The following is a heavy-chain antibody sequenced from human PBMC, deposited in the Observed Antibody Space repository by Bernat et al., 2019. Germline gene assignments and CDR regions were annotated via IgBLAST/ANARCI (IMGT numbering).Heavy chain of an antibody. D-gene: IGHD5-24*01. CDR2: ISYDGSNK. CDR3: TLDWMSTIPFDY. Sequence: QVQLVESGGGVVQPGRSLRLSCAASGFTFSSYGMHWVRQAPGKGLEWVAVISYDGSNKYYADSVKGRFTISRDNSKNTLYLQMNSLRAEDTAVYYCTLDWMSTIPFDYWGQGTLVTVSS. J-gene: IGHJ4*02. CDR1: GFTFSSYG. V-gene: IGHV3-30*03.